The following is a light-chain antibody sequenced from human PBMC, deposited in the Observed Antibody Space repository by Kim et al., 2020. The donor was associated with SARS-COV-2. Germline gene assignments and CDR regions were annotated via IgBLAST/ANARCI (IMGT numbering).Light chain of an antibody. J-gene: IGKJ2*03. Sequence: PGERATLSCRASHTVTSNYLSWYQQKPGQPPRLLIYGASTRATGTPDRFTGTGSGTDFTLTIRRLEPEDFAVYSCQQFGGSPLYSFGQGTKL. V-gene: IGKV3-20*01. CDR3: QQFGGSPLYS. CDR2: GAS. CDR1: HTVTSNY.